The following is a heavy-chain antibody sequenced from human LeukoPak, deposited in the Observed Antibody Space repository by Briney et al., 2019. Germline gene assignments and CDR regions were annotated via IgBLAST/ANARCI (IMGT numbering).Heavy chain of an antibody. CDR1: GFTFGSYW. J-gene: IGHJ4*02. CDR3: AKQHGDFSYYFDS. D-gene: IGHD4-17*01. V-gene: IGHV3-30*18. CDR2: ISYDGNNQ. Sequence: GGSLRLSCAASGFTFGSYWMTWVRQAPGKGLEWVAIISYDGNNQYYGDSVKGRLTISRDNSKNTLYLQMNSLRIEDTAVYYCAKQHGDFSYYFDSWGQGTLVTVSS.